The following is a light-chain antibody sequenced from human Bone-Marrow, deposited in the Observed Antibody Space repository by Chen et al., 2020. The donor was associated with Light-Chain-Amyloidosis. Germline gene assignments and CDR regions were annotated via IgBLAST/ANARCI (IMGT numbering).Light chain of an antibody. Sequence: SYELTQPPSVSVSPGQTARITCSGDDLPTKYAYWYQQKPGQAPVLVIHRDTERPSGISERFSGSISGTTDTLTISGVQAEDEADEHCQSADSSGTYEVIFGGGTKLTVL. CDR2: RDT. CDR1: DLPTKY. CDR3: QSADSSGTYEVI. J-gene: IGLJ2*01. V-gene: IGLV3-25*03.